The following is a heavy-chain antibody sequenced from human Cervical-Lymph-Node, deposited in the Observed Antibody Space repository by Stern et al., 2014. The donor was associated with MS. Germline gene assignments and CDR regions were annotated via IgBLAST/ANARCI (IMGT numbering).Heavy chain of an antibody. Sequence: HVQLGQSGTEVKKPGASVKVSCKASGYTFTSSYIHWVRLAPGQGLQWVGIINPSGGSTRNAQKFQGRVTLTKDTSTSTVYMELSGLTSEDTAIYFCAKDGGYYSDLAYWGQGTLVTVSS. CDR3: AKDGGYYSDLAY. D-gene: IGHD3-22*01. CDR1: GYTFTSSY. CDR2: INPSGGST. V-gene: IGHV1-46*01. J-gene: IGHJ4*02.